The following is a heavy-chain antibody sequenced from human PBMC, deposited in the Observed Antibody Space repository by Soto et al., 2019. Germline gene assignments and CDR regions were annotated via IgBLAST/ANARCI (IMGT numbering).Heavy chain of an antibody. J-gene: IGHJ4*02. Sequence: QVQLQESGPGLVKPSQTLSLICTVSGVSIRSDDYYWTWIRQPPGKGLEWMGYIYYSGSTYYNPSLKSRLTISMDASNSQFSLKLKSVTAADSAVYFSARSTGRYWGQGTLVTVSS. CDR2: IYYSGST. CDR3: ARSTGRY. V-gene: IGHV4-30-4*01. D-gene: IGHD2-21*01. CDR1: GVSIRSDDYY.